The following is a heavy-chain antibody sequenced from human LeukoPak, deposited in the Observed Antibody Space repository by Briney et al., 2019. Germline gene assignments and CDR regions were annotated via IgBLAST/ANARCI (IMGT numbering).Heavy chain of an antibody. Sequence: GGSLRLSCAASGFTFSSYSMNWVRQAPGKGLEWVSSISGSSSYIYYADSVKGRFTISRDNAKNSLYLQMNSLRAEDTAVYYCARDFLNGYDGGAFDIWGQGTMVTVSS. D-gene: IGHD4-23*01. CDR2: ISGSSSYI. CDR3: ARDFLNGYDGGAFDI. CDR1: GFTFSSYS. J-gene: IGHJ3*02. V-gene: IGHV3-21*06.